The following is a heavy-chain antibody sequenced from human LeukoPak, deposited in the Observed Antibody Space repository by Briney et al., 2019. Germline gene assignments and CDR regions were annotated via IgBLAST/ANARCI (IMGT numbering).Heavy chain of an antibody. CDR1: GFSLSSYW. Sequence: GGSLRLSCAASGFSLSSYWTSWVRQAPGKGLEWVSYISSRGDTIYYADSVRGRFTLYRDNAKNSLYLQMNSLRAEDTAVYYCARGYASAWCDYWGQGALVTVSS. CDR2: ISSRGDTI. D-gene: IGHD6-19*01. J-gene: IGHJ4*02. V-gene: IGHV3-48*04. CDR3: ARGYASAWCDY.